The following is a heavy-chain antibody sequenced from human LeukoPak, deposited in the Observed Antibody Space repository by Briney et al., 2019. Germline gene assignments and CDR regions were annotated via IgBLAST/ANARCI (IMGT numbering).Heavy chain of an antibody. D-gene: IGHD2-21*01. V-gene: IGHV3-23*01. CDR1: GFTFSSYA. CDR2: ISGSDGST. CDR3: ANEGSSLVIHAFDI. Sequence: GGSLRLSCAASGFTFSSYAMSWVRQAPGKGLEWVSGISGSDGSTNYADSVKGRFTISRDNSKNTVYLQMNSLRTEDTALYYCANEGSSLVIHAFDIWGQGTVVTVSS. J-gene: IGHJ3*02.